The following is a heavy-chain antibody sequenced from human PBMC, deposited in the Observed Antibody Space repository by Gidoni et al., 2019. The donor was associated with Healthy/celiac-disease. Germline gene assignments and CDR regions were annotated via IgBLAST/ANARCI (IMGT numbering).Heavy chain of an antibody. Sequence: EVQLVESGGGLVQPGGSLRLSCAASGFTFSSYWMSWVRQAPGKGLEWVANIKQDGSEKYYVDSVKGRFTISRDNAKNSLYLQMNSLRAEDTAVYYCAREASRGPLSYFDYWGQGTLVTVSS. CDR3: AREASRGPLSYFDY. J-gene: IGHJ4*02. CDR2: IKQDGSEK. CDR1: GFTFSSYW. V-gene: IGHV3-7*03.